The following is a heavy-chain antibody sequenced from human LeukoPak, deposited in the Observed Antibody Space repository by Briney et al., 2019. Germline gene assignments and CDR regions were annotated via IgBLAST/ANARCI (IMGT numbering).Heavy chain of an antibody. CDR2: ISGSGRST. D-gene: IGHD2-2*01. Sequence: GGSLRLSCVASGFIFSTYAMTWVRQAPGKGREWVSGISGSGRSTYYADSVKGRFTISRDNSKNTLYLQMNSLRGEDTAMYYCAKDCVVVPAAVHWFAPWCQGTLVTVSS. CDR3: AKDCVVVPAAVHWFAP. CDR1: GFIFSTYA. J-gene: IGHJ5*02. V-gene: IGHV3-23*01.